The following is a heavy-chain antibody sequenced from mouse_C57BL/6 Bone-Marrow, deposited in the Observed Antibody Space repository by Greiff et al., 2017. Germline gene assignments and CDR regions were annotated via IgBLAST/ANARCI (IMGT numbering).Heavy chain of an antibody. J-gene: IGHJ3*01. D-gene: IGHD2-2*01. CDR3: TYGYDWFAY. Sequence: EVQLQQSGAELVRPGASVKLSCTASGFNFKDDYMHWVKQRPEQGLEWIGWIDPENGDTEYASKFQGKATITADTSSNTAYLQLSSLTSEDTAVYYCTYGYDWFAYWGQGTLVTVSA. CDR1: GFNFKDDY. CDR2: IDPENGDT. V-gene: IGHV14-4*01.